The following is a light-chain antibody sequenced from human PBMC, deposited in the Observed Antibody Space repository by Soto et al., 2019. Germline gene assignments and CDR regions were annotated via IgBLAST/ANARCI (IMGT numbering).Light chain of an antibody. CDR1: QSISSY. CDR3: QQSYSTLSLT. CDR2: GAS. V-gene: IGKV1-39*01. Sequence: DIQMTQSPSSLSASVGDRVTITCRASQSISSYLNWYQQKPGKAPNLLIYGASSLQSGVPSRFSGSGSGTDFTLTISSLQPEDFATYYCQQSYSTLSLTFGGGTKVDI. J-gene: IGKJ4*01.